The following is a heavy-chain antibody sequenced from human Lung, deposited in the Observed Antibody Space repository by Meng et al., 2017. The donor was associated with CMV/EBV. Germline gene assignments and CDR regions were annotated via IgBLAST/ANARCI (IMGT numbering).Heavy chain of an antibody. D-gene: IGHD3-3*01. Sequence: WVRQAPGKGLEWVSVIYSGGSTYYADSVKGRFTISRDNSKNTLYLQMNSLRAEDTAVYYCARDGTSGPRSYYDFWSGYSGGWYVDLWGRGTLVTVSS. CDR3: ARDGTSGPRSYYDFWSGYSGGWYVDL. CDR2: IYSGGST. V-gene: IGHV3-53*01. J-gene: IGHJ2*01.